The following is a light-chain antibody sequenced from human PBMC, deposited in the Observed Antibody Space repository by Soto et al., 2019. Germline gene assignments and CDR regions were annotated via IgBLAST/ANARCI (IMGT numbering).Light chain of an antibody. Sequence: DIQMTQSPSSLSASVGDRVTITCRASQIINTWLAWYQQKPGKAPKLLIYRASNLLSGVPSRCSGSQSETEYTLTLSSLQPHDFSIYYCQQYETYSGTFAPGPKVDL. CDR2: RAS. CDR3: QQYETYSGT. CDR1: QIINTW. V-gene: IGKV1-5*03. J-gene: IGKJ3*01.